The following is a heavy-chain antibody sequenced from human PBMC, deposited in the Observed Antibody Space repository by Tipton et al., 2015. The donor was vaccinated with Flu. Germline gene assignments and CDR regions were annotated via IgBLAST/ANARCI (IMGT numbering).Heavy chain of an antibody. CDR3: ARVSPGVESWFDP. V-gene: IGHV4-39*07. CDR2: IFHSGST. J-gene: IGHJ5*02. CDR1: GDSMTSSRYY. Sequence: LRLSCSVSGDSMTSSRYYWGWVRQPPGKVLEWIGSIFHSGSTYYNPSLKSRVTISVDTSKNQFSLKLISVTAADTAVYYCARVSPGVESWFDPWGQGTLVCVYS. D-gene: IGHD3-3*01.